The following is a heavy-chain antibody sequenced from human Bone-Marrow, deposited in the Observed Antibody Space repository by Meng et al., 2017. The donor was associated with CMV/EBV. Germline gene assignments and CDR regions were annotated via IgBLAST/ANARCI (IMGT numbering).Heavy chain of an antibody. CDR1: GYTFTGYF. CDR2: INPHSGGT. V-gene: IGHV1-2*02. J-gene: IGHJ4*02. D-gene: IGHD4-17*01. CDR3: ANRSPPTT. Sequence: ASVKVSCKASGYTFTGYFMHWVRQAPGQGLEWMGWINPHSGGTNYAQKFQGRVTMTRDTSITTAYMELSRLRSDDTAVYYCANRSPPTTWGQRTLVAASS.